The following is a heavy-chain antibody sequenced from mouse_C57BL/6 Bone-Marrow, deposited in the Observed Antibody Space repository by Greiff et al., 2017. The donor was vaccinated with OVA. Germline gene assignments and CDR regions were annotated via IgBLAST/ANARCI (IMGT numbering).Heavy chain of an antibody. CDR3: AGTGAVVANYYAKGY. CDR1: GYTFTSYG. Sequence: EVQLQQSGAELVRPGSSVKLSCKTSGYTFTSYGINWVKQRPGQGLEWIGYIYFGNGYTEYNEKFKGKATLTLDTSSSTAYMQRSSLTSEDSAIYYCAGTGAVVANYYAKGYWGQGTSVTVSS. CDR2: IYFGNGYT. D-gene: IGHD1-1*01. V-gene: IGHV1-58*01. J-gene: IGHJ4*01.